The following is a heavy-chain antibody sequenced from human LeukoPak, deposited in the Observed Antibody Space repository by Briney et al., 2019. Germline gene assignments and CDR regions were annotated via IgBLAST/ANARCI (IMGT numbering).Heavy chain of an antibody. CDR1: GGSISSSGYY. CDR2: IYHSWTT. D-gene: IGHD4-11*01. J-gene: IGHJ4*02. Sequence: SETLSLTCTVSGGSISSSGYYWGWIRQSPGKGLEWIGTIYHSWTTYYNPSLKSRVTISVDTSKNQFSLKLSSVTAADTAVYYCARSYSNSNSDYWGQGTLVTVSS. CDR3: ARSYSNSNSDY. V-gene: IGHV4-39*07.